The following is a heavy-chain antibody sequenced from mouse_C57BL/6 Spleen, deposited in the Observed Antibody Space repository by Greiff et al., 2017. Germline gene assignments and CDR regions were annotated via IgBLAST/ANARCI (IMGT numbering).Heavy chain of an antibody. Sequence: VHVKQSGPELVKPGASVKISCKASGYSFTGYYMNWVQQSPEKSLEWIGEINPSTGGTTYTQKFKAKSTLNVDKSSSTAYMQLKSLTSEDSAVYYCARRGDYFDYWGQGTTLTVSS. CDR3: ARRGDYFDY. CDR2: INPSTGGT. J-gene: IGHJ2*01. CDR1: GYSFTGYY. V-gene: IGHV1-42*01.